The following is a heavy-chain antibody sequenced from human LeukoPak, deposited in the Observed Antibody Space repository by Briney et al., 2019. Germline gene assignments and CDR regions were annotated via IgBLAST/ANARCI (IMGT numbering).Heavy chain of an antibody. J-gene: IGHJ4*02. D-gene: IGHD5-18*01. CDR3: ARDGTSVMVDFDY. CDR2: INPNSGGT. CDR1: GYTFTDYY. Sequence: ASVKVSCKASGYTFTDYYLYWVRQAPGQGLEWMGWINPNSGGTNYAQKFQGRVTMTRDTSISTAYMELSRLRSDDTAVYYCARDGTSVMVDFDYWGQGTLVTVSS. V-gene: IGHV1-2*02.